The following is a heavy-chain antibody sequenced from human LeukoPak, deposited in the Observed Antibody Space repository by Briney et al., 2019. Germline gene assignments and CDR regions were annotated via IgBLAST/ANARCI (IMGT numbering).Heavy chain of an antibody. CDR1: GFTFSRNS. CDR3: ARDRYYYGSGSYSGFDY. Sequence: GGSLRLSCAASGFTFSRNSMNWVRQAPGKGLVWVSRINSGGSSTTYADSVKGRFTISRDNAKNTLYLQMNSLRTEDTAVYYCARDRYYYGSGSYSGFDYWGQGTLVTVSS. V-gene: IGHV3-74*01. D-gene: IGHD3-10*01. CDR2: INSGGSST. J-gene: IGHJ4*02.